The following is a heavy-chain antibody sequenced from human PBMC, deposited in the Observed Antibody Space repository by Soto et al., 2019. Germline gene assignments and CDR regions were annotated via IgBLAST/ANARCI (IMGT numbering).Heavy chain of an antibody. CDR2: ISAYNGNK. D-gene: IGHD6-13*01. CDR3: ARDLGQQLVDY. J-gene: IGHJ4*02. CDR1: GYSFTSYG. V-gene: IGHV1-18*01. Sequence: ASVKVSCKASGYSFTSYGIIWVRQAPGRGLEWMGWISAYNGNKKYAQKLQGRVTMTTDTSTSTAYMELRSLRSDDTAVYYCARDLGQQLVDYWGQGTLVTVSS.